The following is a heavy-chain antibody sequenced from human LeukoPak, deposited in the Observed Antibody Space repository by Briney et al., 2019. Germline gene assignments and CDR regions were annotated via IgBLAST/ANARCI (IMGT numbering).Heavy chain of an antibody. V-gene: IGHV4-59*01. CDR3: GRVGYCSSTSCRLYYSDY. CDR2: IYYSGST. CDR1: GGXISSYY. D-gene: IGHD2-2*01. Sequence: SETLSLTCTVSGGXISSYYCSWIRQPPGKGLEWIGYIYYSGSTNYNPSLKSRVTISVDTSNNQFSLKLSSVTAADTAVYYCGRVGYCSSTSCRLYYSDYWGQGTLVTVSS. J-gene: IGHJ4*02.